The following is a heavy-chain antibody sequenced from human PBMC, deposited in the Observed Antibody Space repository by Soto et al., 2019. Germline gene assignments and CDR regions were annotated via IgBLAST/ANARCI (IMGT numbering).Heavy chain of an antibody. CDR1: GYIFTSFG. CDR2: VSTYNGNT. D-gene: IGHD3-10*01. V-gene: IGHV1-18*01. CDR3: TRGAGQGSGSYD. Sequence: QVQLVQSGAEVKKPGASVKVSCKASGYIFTSFGITWVRQAPGQGLEWMGSVSTYNGNTKYAQKPQGRATMSTDTSTSTAYMELRSLRSDDTAVYYCTRGAGQGSGSYDWGQGTLVTVSS. J-gene: IGHJ4*02.